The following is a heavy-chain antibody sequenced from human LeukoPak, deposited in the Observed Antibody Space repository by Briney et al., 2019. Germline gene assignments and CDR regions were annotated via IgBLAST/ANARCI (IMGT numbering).Heavy chain of an antibody. J-gene: IGHJ4*02. CDR3: ARDWDSSSADYFDY. D-gene: IGHD6-6*01. CDR1: GFTFSSYG. Sequence: GGSLRLSCAASGFTFSSYGMHWVRQAPGKGLEWVAVISYDGSNKYYADSVKGRFTISRDNSKNTLYLQMNSLRAEDTAVYYCARDWDSSSADYFDYWGQGTLVTVSS. V-gene: IGHV3-30*03. CDR2: ISYDGSNK.